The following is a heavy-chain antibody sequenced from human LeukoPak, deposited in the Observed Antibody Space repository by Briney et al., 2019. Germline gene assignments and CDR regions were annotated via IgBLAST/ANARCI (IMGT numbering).Heavy chain of an antibody. V-gene: IGHV3-11*01. J-gene: IGHJ6*02. D-gene: IGHD3-10*01. CDR2: ISSSGSTI. CDR1: GGSISSGGYY. CDR3: ARGSMVRGVIIPYYYYGMDV. Sequence: TPSETLSLTCTVSGGSISSGGYYWSWIRQAPGKGLEWVSYISSSGSTIYYADSVKGRFTISRDNAKNSLYLQMNSLRAEDTAVYYCARGSMVRGVIIPYYYYGMDVWGQGTTVTVSS.